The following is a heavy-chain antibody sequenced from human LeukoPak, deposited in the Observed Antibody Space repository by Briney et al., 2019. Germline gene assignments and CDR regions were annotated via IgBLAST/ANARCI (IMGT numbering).Heavy chain of an antibody. CDR3: AKVGTTVPHYFDC. V-gene: IGHV3-23*01. D-gene: IGHD4-17*01. CDR1: GLTFSSYA. J-gene: IGHJ4*02. CDR2: ISDSGGST. Sequence: GGSLRLSCAASGLTFSSYAMSWVRQAPGKGLEWVSGISDSGGSTYYAQSVKGRFTISRDNSKNTLYLQMNGLRVEDTAVYYCAKVGTTVPHYFDCWGQGTLVTVSS.